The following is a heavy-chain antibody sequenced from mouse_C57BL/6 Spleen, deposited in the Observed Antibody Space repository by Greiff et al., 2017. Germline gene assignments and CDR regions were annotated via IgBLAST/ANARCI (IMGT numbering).Heavy chain of an antibody. V-gene: IGHV1-55*01. CDR2: IYPGSGST. CDR3: ARKAYYSNYFDY. Sequence: QVQLQQPGAELVKPGASVKMSCKASGYTFTSYWITWVKQRPGQGLEWIGDIYPGSGSTNYNEKFKSKATLTVDTSSSTAYMQLSSRTSEDSAVYYCARKAYYSNYFDYWGQGTTLTVSS. J-gene: IGHJ2*01. D-gene: IGHD2-5*01. CDR1: GYTFTSYW.